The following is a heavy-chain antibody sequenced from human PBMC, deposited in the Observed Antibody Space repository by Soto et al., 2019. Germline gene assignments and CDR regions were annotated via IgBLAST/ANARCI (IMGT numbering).Heavy chain of an antibody. CDR3: AKDSDSDFWSGYYTGNYFDY. J-gene: IGHJ4*02. V-gene: IGHV3-30*18. CDR2: ISYDGSNK. Sequence: PGGSLRLSCAASGFNFSSYCMHWVRQDPGKGLEWVAVISYDGSNKYYADSVKGRFTISRDNSKNTLYLQMNSLRAEDTAVYYCAKDSDSDFWSGYYTGNYFDYWGQGTLVTVSS. CDR1: GFNFSSYC. D-gene: IGHD3-3*01.